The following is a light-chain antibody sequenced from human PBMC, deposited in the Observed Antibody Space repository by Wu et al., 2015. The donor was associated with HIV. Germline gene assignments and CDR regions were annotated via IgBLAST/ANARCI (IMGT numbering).Light chain of an antibody. CDR3: QQYTHWPPLT. V-gene: IGKV3-15*01. CDR2: DVD. CDR1: QTVNRN. Sequence: ILMTQSPATLSVSPGERATLSCRASQTVNRNLAWYQQRPGQAPRLLIYDVDIRATGISARFTGSGFGTDFTLTIGGLRSDDVAIYYCQQYTHWPPLTFGGGTRVEIK. J-gene: IGKJ4*01.